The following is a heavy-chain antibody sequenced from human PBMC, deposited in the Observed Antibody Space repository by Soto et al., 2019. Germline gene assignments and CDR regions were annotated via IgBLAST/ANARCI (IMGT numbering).Heavy chain of an antibody. D-gene: IGHD3-10*01. J-gene: IGHJ6*02. CDR2: ISYDGYLK. Sequence: LRLSCAASGFTFSTYGMQWVRQAPGKGLEWVAVISYDGYLKYYVDAVKGRFTVARDNSKNTLFLEMNSLRVEDTAVYFCARDFKVSGSHYGTLNYYYGMDVWGQGTTVTVSS. V-gene: IGHV3-30*03. CDR1: GFTFSTYG. CDR3: ARDFKVSGSHYGTLNYYYGMDV.